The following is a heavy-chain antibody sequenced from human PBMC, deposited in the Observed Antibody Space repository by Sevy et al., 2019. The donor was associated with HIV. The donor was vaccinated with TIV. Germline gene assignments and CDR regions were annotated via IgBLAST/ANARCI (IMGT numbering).Heavy chain of an antibody. J-gene: IGHJ6*02. CDR1: GFTFSSYA. CDR3: AKAPPGHCSSGSCPRAYYYYGMDV. V-gene: IGHV3-23*01. D-gene: IGHD2-15*01. Sequence: GGSLRLSCAASGFTFSSYAMNWVRQAPGKGLEWVSAISGRGGSTYYADSVEGRFTISRDNSKNTLYLQRNSLRAEDTAVYYCAKAPPGHCSSGSCPRAYYYYGMDVWGQGTTVTVSS. CDR2: ISGRGGST.